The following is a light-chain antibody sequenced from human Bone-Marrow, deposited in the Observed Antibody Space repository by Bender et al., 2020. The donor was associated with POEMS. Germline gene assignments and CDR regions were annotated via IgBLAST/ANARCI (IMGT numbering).Light chain of an antibody. Sequence: QSALTQPASVSGSPGQSITISCTGISSDGGTYNLVSWYQQHPGKAPKLIIYEGTKRPSGLSNRFSGSKSGNTASLTISGLHAEDEADYYCCSYAHGSIFNVLFGGGTKLTVL. CDR1: SSDGGTYNL. J-gene: IGLJ2*01. CDR2: EGT. CDR3: CSYAHGSIFNVL. V-gene: IGLV2-23*03.